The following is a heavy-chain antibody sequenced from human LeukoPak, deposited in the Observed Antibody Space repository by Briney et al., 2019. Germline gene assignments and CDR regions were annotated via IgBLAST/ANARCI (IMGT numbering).Heavy chain of an antibody. D-gene: IGHD1-26*01. V-gene: IGHV5-51*01. CDR3: ARHHSGGYYVFLDY. Sequence: GESLKISCKGSGYTFTTYWIGWVRQMPGKGLEWMGIIYPGDSDTRYSPSFQGQVTISADKSINTAYLQWSSLKASDTAIYYGARHHSGGYYVFLDYWGQGTLVTVSS. J-gene: IGHJ4*02. CDR2: IYPGDSDT. CDR1: GYTFTTYW.